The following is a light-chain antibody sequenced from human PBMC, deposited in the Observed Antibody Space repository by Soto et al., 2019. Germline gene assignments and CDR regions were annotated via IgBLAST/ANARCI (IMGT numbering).Light chain of an antibody. CDR1: QNIRTY. V-gene: IGKV1-39*01. Sequence: DIQVTQSPSSLSASVGDRVTITCRASQNIRTYLNWYQQKPGKPPKLLISAASTLHSGVPSRFSGSGSETEFTLAISSLQPEDFGTYYCQQGYSSPYTFGQGTRLAIK. CDR2: AAS. CDR3: QQGYSSPYT. J-gene: IGKJ2*01.